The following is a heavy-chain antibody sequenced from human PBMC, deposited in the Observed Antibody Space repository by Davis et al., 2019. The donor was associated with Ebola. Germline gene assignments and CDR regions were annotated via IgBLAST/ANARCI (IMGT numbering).Heavy chain of an antibody. CDR2: ISWNSGSI. CDR3: AKDSSSSDYYYYGMDV. J-gene: IGHJ6*02. V-gene: IGHV3-9*01. D-gene: IGHD6-6*01. Sequence: SLKISCAASGFTFDDYAMHWVRQAPGKGLEWVSGISWNSGSIGYADSVKGRFTISRDNAKNSLYLQMNSLRAEDTALYYCAKDSSSSDYYYYGMDVWGQGTTVTVSS. CDR1: GFTFDDYA.